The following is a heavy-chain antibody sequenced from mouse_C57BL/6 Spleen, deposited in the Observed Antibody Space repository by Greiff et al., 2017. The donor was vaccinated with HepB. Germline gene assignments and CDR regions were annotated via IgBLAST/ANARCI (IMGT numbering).Heavy chain of an antibody. V-gene: IGHV1-52*01. CDR2: IDPSDSET. Sequence: QVQLQQPGAELVRPGSSVKLSCKASGYTFTSYWMHWVKQRPIQGLEWIGNIDPSDSETHYNQKFKDKATLTVDKSSSTAYMQLSSLTSEDSAVYYCARRIIPHYYGSSDDYAMDYWGQGTSVTVSS. CDR1: GYTFTSYW. J-gene: IGHJ4*01. CDR3: ARRIIPHYYGSSDDYAMDY. D-gene: IGHD1-1*01.